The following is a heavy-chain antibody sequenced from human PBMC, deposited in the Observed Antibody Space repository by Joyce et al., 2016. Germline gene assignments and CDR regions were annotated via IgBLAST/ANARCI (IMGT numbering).Heavy chain of an antibody. CDR3: ASGLRFLEWTRFDP. J-gene: IGHJ5*02. Sequence: QLQLQESGPGLVKPSETLSLTCTVSGGSISSSCHYWGWIRQPPGKGLEWIGSIYYSESTDYNPSLKSRVTISVDTSKNQVSLKLSSVTAADTAVYYCASGLRFLEWTRFDPWGQGTLVIVSP. V-gene: IGHV4-39*07. CDR1: GGSISSSCHY. D-gene: IGHD3-3*01. CDR2: IYYSEST.